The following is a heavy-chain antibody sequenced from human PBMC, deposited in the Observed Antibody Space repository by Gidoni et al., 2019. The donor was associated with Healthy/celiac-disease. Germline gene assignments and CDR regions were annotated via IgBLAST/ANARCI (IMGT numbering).Heavy chain of an antibody. J-gene: IGHJ4*02. CDR1: GFSLRPSGVG. D-gene: IGHD1-20*01. CDR3: ARLTGTLRYFDY. V-gene: IGHV2-5*01. CDR2: IYWNDDK. Sequence: ITLKESGPTLVKPTQPLTLTCPFSGFSLRPSGVGVGWIRQPPGKALEWLARIYWNDDKRYSPSLKSTLTITKDTSKNQVVLTMTNMDPVDTATYYCARLTGTLRYFDYWGQGTLVTVSS.